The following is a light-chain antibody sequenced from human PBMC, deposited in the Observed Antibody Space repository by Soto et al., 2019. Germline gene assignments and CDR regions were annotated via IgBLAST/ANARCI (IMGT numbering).Light chain of an antibody. CDR3: QQYGSSPSALT. Sequence: EIVLTQSPGILSLSPGERATLSCRASQSVSSSFLDWYQQKPGQAPRLLIYGASSRAAGIPDRFSGSGSGTDFTLTISRLEPEDFAAYYCQQYGSSPSALTFGGGTKVDIK. CDR1: QSVSSSF. J-gene: IGKJ4*01. CDR2: GAS. V-gene: IGKV3-20*01.